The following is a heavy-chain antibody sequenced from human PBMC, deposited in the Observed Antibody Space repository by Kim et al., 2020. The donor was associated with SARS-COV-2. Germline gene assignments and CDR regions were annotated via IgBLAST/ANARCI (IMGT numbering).Heavy chain of an antibody. CDR3: ARDRASITMVRGRADY. V-gene: IGHV3-48*02. CDR2: ISSSSSTI. D-gene: IGHD3-10*01. J-gene: IGHJ4*02. CDR1: GFTFSSYS. Sequence: GGSLRLSCAASGFTFSSYSMNWVRQAPGKGLEWVSYISSSSSTIYYADSVKGRFTISRDNAKNSLYLQMNSLRDEDTAVYYCARDRASITMVRGRADYWGPGTLGTVSS.